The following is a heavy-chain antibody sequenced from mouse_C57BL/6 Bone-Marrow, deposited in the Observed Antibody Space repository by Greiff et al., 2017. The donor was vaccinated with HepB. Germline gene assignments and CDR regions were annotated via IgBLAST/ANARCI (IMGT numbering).Heavy chain of an antibody. CDR3: ARGDYWYYDV. Sequence: EVKLLESGGGLVKPGGSLKLSCAASGFTFSDYGMHWVRQAPEKGLEWVAYISSGSSTIYYADTVKGRFTISRDNAKNTLFLQMTSLRSEDTAVYYCARGDYWYYDVWGTGTTVTVTA. CDR2: ISSGSSTI. V-gene: IGHV5-17*01. CDR1: GFTFSDYG. J-gene: IGHJ1*03.